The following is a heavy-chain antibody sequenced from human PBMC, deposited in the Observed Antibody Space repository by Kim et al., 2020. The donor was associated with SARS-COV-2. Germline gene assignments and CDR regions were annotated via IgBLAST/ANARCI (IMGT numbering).Heavy chain of an antibody. Sequence: NYYSTSLKTRLTISKDTTKNQVVLKMTNMDPVDTATYYCARQLVTTALDYWGQGTLVTVSS. V-gene: IGHV2-70*01. CDR2: N. CDR3: ARQLVTTALDY. D-gene: IGHD4-17*01. J-gene: IGHJ4*02.